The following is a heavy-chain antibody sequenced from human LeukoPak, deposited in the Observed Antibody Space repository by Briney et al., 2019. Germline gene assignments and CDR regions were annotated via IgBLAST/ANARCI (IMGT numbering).Heavy chain of an antibody. CDR2: IYPGDSDT. CDR1: GYSSTSYW. Sequence: PGESLKISCKDSGYSSTSYWIGWVRQMPGKGLEWMGIIYPGDSDTRYSPSFQGQVTISADKSINTAYLQWSSLKASDTAIYYCARRGEAMDPFDYWGQGTLVTVSS. V-gene: IGHV5-51*01. D-gene: IGHD5-18*01. J-gene: IGHJ4*02. CDR3: ARRGEAMDPFDY.